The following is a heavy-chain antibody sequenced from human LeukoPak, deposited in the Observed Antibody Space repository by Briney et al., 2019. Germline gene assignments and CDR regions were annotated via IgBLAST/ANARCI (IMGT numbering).Heavy chain of an antibody. Sequence: GEPLKISXKGSGYSFTNYWIGWVRQMPGKGLEWMGIIYPGDSDTRYSPSFQGQVTISADKSISTAYLQWSSLKASDTAMYYCERPQGGVLLGAFDIWGQGTMVTVSS. CDR1: GYSFTNYW. CDR3: ERPQGGVLLGAFDI. J-gene: IGHJ3*02. V-gene: IGHV5-51*01. D-gene: IGHD3-10*01. CDR2: IYPGDSDT.